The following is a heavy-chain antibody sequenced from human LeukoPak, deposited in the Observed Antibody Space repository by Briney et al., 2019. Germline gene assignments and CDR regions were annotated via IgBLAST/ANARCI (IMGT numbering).Heavy chain of an antibody. Sequence: ASVKVSCKASGYTFTGYYMHWVRQAPGQGLEWMGIINPSGGSTSYAQKFQGRVTMTRDTSASTVYMELSSLRSEDTAVYYCARESSIMITFGGVSRLDPWGQGTLVTVSS. D-gene: IGHD3-16*01. J-gene: IGHJ5*02. V-gene: IGHV1-46*01. CDR3: ARESSIMITFGGVSRLDP. CDR2: INPSGGST. CDR1: GYTFTGYY.